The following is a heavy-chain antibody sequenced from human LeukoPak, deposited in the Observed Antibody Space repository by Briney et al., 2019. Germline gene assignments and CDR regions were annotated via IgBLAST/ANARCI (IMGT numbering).Heavy chain of an antibody. Sequence: SETLSLTCAVYGGSFSGYYLSWIRQPPGKGLEWIGEINHSGSTNYNPSLKSRVTISVDTSKNQFSLKLSSVTAADPAVYYCARGLHRGYYFDYWGQGTLVTVSS. CDR2: INHSGST. CDR1: GGSFSGYY. J-gene: IGHJ4*02. D-gene: IGHD3-10*01. CDR3: ARGLHRGYYFDY. V-gene: IGHV4-34*01.